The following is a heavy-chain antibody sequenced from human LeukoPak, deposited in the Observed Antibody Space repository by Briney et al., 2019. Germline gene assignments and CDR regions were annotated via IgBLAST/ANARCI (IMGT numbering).Heavy chain of an antibody. V-gene: IGHV3-7*04. Sequence: GGSLRLSCAASGFTFSRSWMSWVRQAPGKGLEWVANIRQDGSEKYYVDPVKGRFTISRDNAKNSLYLQMNSLRVEDTAVYYCARDVLLHPGDDSWGQGTLVTVSS. CDR3: ARDVLLHPGDDS. J-gene: IGHJ4*02. CDR2: IRQDGSEK. D-gene: IGHD3-10*01. CDR1: GFTFSRSW.